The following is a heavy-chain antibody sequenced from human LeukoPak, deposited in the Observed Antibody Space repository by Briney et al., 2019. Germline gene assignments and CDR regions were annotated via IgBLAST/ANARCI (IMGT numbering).Heavy chain of an antibody. CDR1: GYTLSAFH. J-gene: IGHJ4*02. V-gene: IGHV1-2*02. D-gene: IGHD3-10*01. Sequence: EASVKVSCKSSGYTLSAFHIHWVRLAPGQGPEWMGWVNPNSGDTNYAQRFRGRVTMTRDTSINTAYMELSSLRFDDTAVYYCARSNYYGSQSEYWGQGTLVAVSS. CDR2: VNPNSGDT. CDR3: ARSNYYGSQSEY.